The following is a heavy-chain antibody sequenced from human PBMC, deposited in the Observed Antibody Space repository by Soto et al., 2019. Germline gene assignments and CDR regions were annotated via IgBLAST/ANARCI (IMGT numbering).Heavy chain of an antibody. D-gene: IGHD3-10*01. CDR2: ISSSSTI. Sequence: GGSLRLSCAASGFTFSSYSMNWVRQAPGKGLEWVSYISSSSTIYYADSVKGRFTISRDNAKNSLYLQMNSLRDEDTAVYYCAREDSYFDYWGQGTLVTVSS. CDR3: AREDSYFDY. V-gene: IGHV3-48*02. CDR1: GFTFSSYS. J-gene: IGHJ4*02.